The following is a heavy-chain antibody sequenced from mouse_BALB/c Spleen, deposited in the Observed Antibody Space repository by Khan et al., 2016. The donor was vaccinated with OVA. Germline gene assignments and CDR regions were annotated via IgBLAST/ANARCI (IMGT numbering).Heavy chain of an antibody. Sequence: EVQLQESGPGLVKPSQSLSLTCTVTGYSITSDYAWNWIRQFPGNKLEWMGYISYSGRTSYNPSLKSRISFTRDTSKNQFFLQLNSVTTEDTATYYCAMGRTYWGQGTLVTVSA. CDR3: AMGRTY. J-gene: IGHJ3*01. CDR1: GYSITSDYA. CDR2: ISYSGRT. D-gene: IGHD4-1*01. V-gene: IGHV3-2*02.